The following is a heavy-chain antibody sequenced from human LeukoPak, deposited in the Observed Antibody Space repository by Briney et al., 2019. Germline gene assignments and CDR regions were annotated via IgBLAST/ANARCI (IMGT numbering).Heavy chain of an antibody. D-gene: IGHD4-17*01. J-gene: IGHJ4*02. CDR1: GFTFSSYA. V-gene: IGHV3-21*01. CDR3: AREGTTVTFAY. Sequence: GGSLRLSCAASGFTFSSYAMSWVRQAPGKGLEWVSSISSSSSYIYYADSVKGRFTISRDNAKNSLSLQMNSLRAEDTAVYYCAREGTTVTFAYWGQGTLVTVSS. CDR2: ISSSSSYI.